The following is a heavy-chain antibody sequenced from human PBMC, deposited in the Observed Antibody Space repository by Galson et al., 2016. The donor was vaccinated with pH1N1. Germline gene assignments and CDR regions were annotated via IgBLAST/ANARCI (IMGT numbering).Heavy chain of an antibody. V-gene: IGHV3-30-3*01. J-gene: IGHJ6*02. CDR1: GFSFDTYA. D-gene: IGHD3-16*01. Sequence: SLRLSCAASGFSFDTYAMHWVRQAPGKGLEWVAFISYNGHDQSYADSLKGRFIISRDNSKNTLYLQLNSLRTEDTAVFYCAREDWSYADTYYNGLDVWGQVTTVTVSS. CDR2: ISYNGHDQ. CDR3: AREDWSYADTYYNGLDV.